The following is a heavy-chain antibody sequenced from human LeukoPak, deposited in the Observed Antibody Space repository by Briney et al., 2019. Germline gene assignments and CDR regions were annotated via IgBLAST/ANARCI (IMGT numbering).Heavy chain of an antibody. CDR1: GFTFSSYS. V-gene: IGHV3-21*01. J-gene: IGHJ4*02. CDR2: ISSSGSFI. D-gene: IGHD2-15*01. CDR3: ARDRDCTGGSCPFDY. Sequence: GGSLRLSCAASGFTFSSYSMNWVRQAPGKGLEWVSSISSSGSFIYYADSVKGRFTISRDNAQNSLYLQMNSLRAEDTAVYYCARDRDCTGGSCPFDYWGQGTLVTVSS.